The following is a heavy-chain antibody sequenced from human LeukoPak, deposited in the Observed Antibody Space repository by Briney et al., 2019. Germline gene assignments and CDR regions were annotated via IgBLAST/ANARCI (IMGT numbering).Heavy chain of an antibody. CDR1: GFTFSSFG. J-gene: IGHJ4*02. D-gene: IGHD2-21*01. CDR2: ISGSGGGT. Sequence: GGSLRLSCAASGFTFSSFGMSWVRQAPGKGLEWVSAISGSGGGTYYADSVKGRFTISRDNSKNTLYLQMNSLRGEDTAVYFCAKERGGEFDYWGQGTLVTVSS. V-gene: IGHV3-23*01. CDR3: AKERGGEFDY.